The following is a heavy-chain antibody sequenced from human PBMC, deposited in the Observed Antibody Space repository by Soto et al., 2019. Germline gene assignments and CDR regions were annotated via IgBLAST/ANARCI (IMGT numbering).Heavy chain of an antibody. Sequence: SETLSLTCTVSGGSIGTYYWSWIRQPPGKGLEWIGYIYCRGNTDYNPSLKSRVTISLDTPKNQFSLKLSSVTAADTAVYYCARHPGYYDILTGYTTYYFDYWGQGILVTVSS. CDR3: ARHPGYYDILTGYTTYYFDY. CDR2: IYCRGNT. D-gene: IGHD3-9*01. V-gene: IGHV4-59*08. J-gene: IGHJ4*02. CDR1: GGSIGTYY.